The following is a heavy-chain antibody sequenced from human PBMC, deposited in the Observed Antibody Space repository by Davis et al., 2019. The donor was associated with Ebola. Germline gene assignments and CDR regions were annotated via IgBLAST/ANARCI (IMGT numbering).Heavy chain of an antibody. D-gene: IGHD7-27*01. J-gene: IGHJ4*02. Sequence: PSETLSLTCAVYGESFSGYYWSWIRQPPGKGLEWIGYIYYSGSTNYNPSLKSRVTISVDTSKNQFSLKLSSVTAADTAVYYCARALTGIQYFDYWGQGTLVTVSS. CDR3: ARALTGIQYFDY. CDR1: GESFSGYY. CDR2: IYYSGST. V-gene: IGHV4-59*01.